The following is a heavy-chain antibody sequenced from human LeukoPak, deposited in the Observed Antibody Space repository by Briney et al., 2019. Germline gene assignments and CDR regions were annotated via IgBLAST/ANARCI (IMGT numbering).Heavy chain of an antibody. J-gene: IGHJ4*02. Sequence: GGSLRLSCGASGHTFSNYGMSWVRQAPGKGLEWVSGISGSGGTTYYADSVKGRFTISRDNSKNTLYLQMNTLRVEDAAVYYCVKGHADAGTCFDCWGQGTLVTVSS. CDR1: GHTFSNYG. V-gene: IGHV3-23*01. CDR3: VKGHADAGTCFDC. CDR2: ISGSGGTT.